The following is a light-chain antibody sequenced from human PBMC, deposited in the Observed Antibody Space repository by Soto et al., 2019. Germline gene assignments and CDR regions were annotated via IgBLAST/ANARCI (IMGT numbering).Light chain of an antibody. V-gene: IGLV2-14*01. CDR2: DVS. Sequence: QSALTQPASVSGSPGQSITISCTGTSSDVGGYNYVSWYQQHPGKAPKLMIYDVSNRPSGVSNRCSGSKSGNTASLTISGLQAEDDEDYYCSSYTSSSTGVFGGGTKLTVL. CDR3: SSYTSSSTGV. J-gene: IGLJ3*02. CDR1: SSDVGGYNY.